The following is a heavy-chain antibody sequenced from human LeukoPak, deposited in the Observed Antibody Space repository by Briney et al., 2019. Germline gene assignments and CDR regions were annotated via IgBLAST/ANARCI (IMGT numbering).Heavy chain of an antibody. Sequence: GGSLRLSCAASGFTFSSYDLSWVRQAPGKGLECVSAIRRGVGSAYYADSVKGRFTISRDNSKNTLYLQMNNLRADDTAVYYCAKKGQADDNGKPDWGQGTLVTVSS. D-gene: IGHD1-1*01. CDR3: AKKGQADDNGKPD. CDR1: GFTFSSYD. J-gene: IGHJ4*02. V-gene: IGHV3-23*01. CDR2: IRRGVGSA.